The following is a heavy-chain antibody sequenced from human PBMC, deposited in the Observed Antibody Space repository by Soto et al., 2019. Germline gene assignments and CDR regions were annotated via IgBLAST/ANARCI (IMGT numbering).Heavy chain of an antibody. Sequence: GASVKVSCKASGFTFTSSAMQWVRQPRGQRLEWKGWIVVGSGNTNYAQKFQERVTITRDMSTSTAYMELSSLRSEDTAVYYCGTTVTTRYYMDVWGKGTTVTVSS. J-gene: IGHJ6*03. D-gene: IGHD4-4*01. CDR1: GFTFTSSA. CDR2: IVVGSGNT. V-gene: IGHV1-58*02. CDR3: GTTVTTRYYMDV.